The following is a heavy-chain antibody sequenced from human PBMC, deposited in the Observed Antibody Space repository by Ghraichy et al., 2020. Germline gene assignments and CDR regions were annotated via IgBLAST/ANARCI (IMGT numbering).Heavy chain of an antibody. V-gene: IGHV3-15*01. CDR3: TTVGVRVVGANVLDY. J-gene: IGHJ4*02. D-gene: IGHD1-26*01. CDR2: IKSKTAGGTT. CDR1: GFTFSNAW. Sequence: GGSLRLSCAASGFTFSNAWMSWVRQAPGKGLEWVGRIKSKTAGGTTDYAAPVKGRVTISRDDSQNTLYLQMDSLKTEDTAVYYCTTVGVRVVGANVLDYWGQGSLVTVSS.